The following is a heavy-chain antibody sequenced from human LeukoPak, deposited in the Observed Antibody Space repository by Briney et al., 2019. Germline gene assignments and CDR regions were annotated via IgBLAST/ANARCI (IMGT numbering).Heavy chain of an antibody. Sequence: PGGSLRLSCAASGFTFSSYSMNWVRQAPGKGLEWVSSISSSSYIYYADSVKGRFTISRDNAKNSLYLQMNSLRAEDTAVYYCARDYYYGSGSDARYFDLWGRGTLVTVSS. D-gene: IGHD3-10*01. CDR3: ARDYYYGSGSDARYFDL. CDR1: GFTFSSYS. V-gene: IGHV3-21*01. J-gene: IGHJ2*01. CDR2: ISSSSYI.